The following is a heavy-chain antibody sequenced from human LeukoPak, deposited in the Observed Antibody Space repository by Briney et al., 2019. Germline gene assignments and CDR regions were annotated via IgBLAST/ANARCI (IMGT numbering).Heavy chain of an antibody. V-gene: IGHV3-21*01. CDR3: VVVVPADSYFDY. D-gene: IGHD2-2*01. Sequence: GGSLRLSCAASGFTFSSYWMHWVRQAPGKGLVWVSSISSSSSYIYYADSVKGRFTISRDNAKNSLYLQMNSLRAEDTAVYYCVVVVPADSYFDYWGQGTLVTVSS. CDR2: ISSSSSYI. J-gene: IGHJ4*02. CDR1: GFTFSSYW.